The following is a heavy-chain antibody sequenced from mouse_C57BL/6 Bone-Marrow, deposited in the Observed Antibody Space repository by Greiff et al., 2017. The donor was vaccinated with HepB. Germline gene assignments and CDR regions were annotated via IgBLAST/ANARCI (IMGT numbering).Heavy chain of an antibody. CDR2: IHPNSGST. CDR3: ARSGGLLLERVYYFDY. Sequence: QVQLQQPGAELVKPGASVKLSCKASGYTFTSYWMHWVKQRPGQGLEWIGMIHPNSGSTNYNEKFKSKATLTVDKSSSTAYMQLSSLTSEDSAVYYCARSGGLLLERVYYFDYWGHGTTLTVSS. J-gene: IGHJ2*01. CDR1: GYTFTSYW. V-gene: IGHV1-64*01. D-gene: IGHD2-3*01.